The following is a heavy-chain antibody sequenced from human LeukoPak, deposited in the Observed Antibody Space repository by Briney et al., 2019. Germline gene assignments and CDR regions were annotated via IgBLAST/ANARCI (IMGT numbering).Heavy chain of an antibody. CDR1: GCSISSYY. Sequence: SETLSLTCTASGCSISSYYWSWIRQPPGKGLEWIGYIYYSGSTNYNPSLKSRVTISVDTSKNQFSLKLSSVTAADTAVYYCARDPGYCSGGSCYFDYWGQGTLVTVSS. V-gene: IGHV4-59*01. CDR3: ARDPGYCSGGSCYFDY. J-gene: IGHJ4*02. D-gene: IGHD2-15*01. CDR2: IYYSGST.